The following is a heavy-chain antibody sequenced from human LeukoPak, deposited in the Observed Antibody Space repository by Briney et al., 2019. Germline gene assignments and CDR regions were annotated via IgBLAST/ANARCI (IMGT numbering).Heavy chain of an antibody. D-gene: IGHD1-14*01. Sequence: SETLSLTCTVSSGFITSCGKSWSWIRQPRGKGLEWLCNIFDNENTLYNPSLRSRLTISLYTSKSQFSLKLTSVTAADTAIYYCARVTLTTTARAFDIWGQGTMVTVSS. CDR1: SGFITSCGKS. CDR2: IFDNENT. J-gene: IGHJ3*02. CDR3: ARVTLTTTARAFDI. V-gene: IGHV4-30-4*07.